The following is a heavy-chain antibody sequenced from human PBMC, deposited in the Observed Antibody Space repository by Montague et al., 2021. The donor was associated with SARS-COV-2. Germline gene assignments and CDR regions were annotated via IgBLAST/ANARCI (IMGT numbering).Heavy chain of an antibody. CDR2: ISGSGGST. Sequence: SLRLSCAASGFTFSSYTMSWVRQAPGKGLEWVSAISGSGGSTYYADSVKGRFTISRDNSKNTLYLQMNSLRAEDTAVYYCVRSGNYIGDDASDIWGQGTMVTVSS. CDR3: VRSGNYIGDDASDI. J-gene: IGHJ3*02. CDR1: GFTFSSYT. V-gene: IGHV3-23*01. D-gene: IGHD1-26*01.